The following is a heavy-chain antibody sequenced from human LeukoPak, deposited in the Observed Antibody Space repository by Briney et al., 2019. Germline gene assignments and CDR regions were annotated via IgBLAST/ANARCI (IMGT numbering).Heavy chain of an antibody. V-gene: IGHV3-21*01. Sequence: GGSLRLSCAASGFTFSSYSMNWVRQAPGKGLEWVSSISSSSSYIYYADSVKGRFTISRDNAKNSLYLQMNSLRAEDTAVYYCARAGAYCSGGSCYSVRSYYYYYGMDVWGQGTTVTVSS. J-gene: IGHJ6*02. CDR2: ISSSSSYI. D-gene: IGHD2-15*01. CDR3: ARAGAYCSGGSCYSVRSYYYYYGMDV. CDR1: GFTFSSYS.